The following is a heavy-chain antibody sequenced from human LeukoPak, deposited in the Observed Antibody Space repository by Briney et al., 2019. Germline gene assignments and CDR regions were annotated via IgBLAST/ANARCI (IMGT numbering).Heavy chain of an antibody. CDR3: ARAADTAMAHFDD. CDR2: INPNSGGT. CDR1: GYTFTGYY. D-gene: IGHD5-18*01. V-gene: IGHV1-2*02. J-gene: IGHJ4*02. Sequence: ASVKLSCKASGYTFTGYYMHWVRQAPGQGLEWMGWINPNSGGTNYAQKFQGRVTMTRDTSISTAYMELSRLRSDDTAVYYCARAADTAMAHFDDWGQGTLVTVSS.